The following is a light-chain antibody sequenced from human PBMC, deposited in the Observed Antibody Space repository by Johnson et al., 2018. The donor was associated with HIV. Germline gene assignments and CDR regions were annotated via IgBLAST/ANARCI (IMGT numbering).Light chain of an antibody. J-gene: IGLJ1*01. CDR2: DSD. V-gene: IGLV1-51*01. CDR1: SSNIGNNH. Sequence: QSVLTQPPSVSAAPGQKVTISCSGSSSNIGNNHVSRFQQLPGTAPKLLIYDSDKRPSGVPDRFSGSKSGTSATLGITGLQTGDEADYFCGTWDNILRAAVCGTGTKLTVL. CDR3: GTWDNILRAAV.